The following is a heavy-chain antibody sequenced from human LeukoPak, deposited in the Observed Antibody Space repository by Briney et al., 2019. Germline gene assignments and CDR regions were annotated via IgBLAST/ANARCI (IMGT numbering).Heavy chain of an antibody. J-gene: IGHJ4*02. V-gene: IGHV4-4*07. Sequence: SETLSLTCTVSSGSIRSYHWAWIRQPAGKELEWIGRIYTTEDTDYNPSLKSRVTMSVDTSKNQFSLNLRSVTTADTAFYYCARNGYTKSWTHLDYWGQGILVSVSS. CDR3: ARNGYTKSWTHLDY. D-gene: IGHD3/OR15-3a*01. CDR1: SGSIRSYH. CDR2: IYTTEDT.